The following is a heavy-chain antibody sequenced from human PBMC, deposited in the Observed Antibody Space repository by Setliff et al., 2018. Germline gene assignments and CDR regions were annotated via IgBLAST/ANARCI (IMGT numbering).Heavy chain of an antibody. CDR3: ARSKSSSGWLNWFDP. V-gene: IGHV4-38-2*01. D-gene: IGHD6-19*01. CDR1: GYSISSGYY. J-gene: IGHJ5*02. Sequence: PSETLSLTCAVSGYSISSGYYWGWIRQPPGKGLEWIGSIYYSGSTYYNPSLKSRVTISVDTSKNQFSLKLSSVTAADTAVYYCARSKSSSGWLNWFDPWGQGTLVTVSS. CDR2: IYYSGST.